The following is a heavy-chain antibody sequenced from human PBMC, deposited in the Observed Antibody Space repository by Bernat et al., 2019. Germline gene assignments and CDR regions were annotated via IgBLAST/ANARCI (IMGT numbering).Heavy chain of an antibody. V-gene: IGHV3-23*01. CDR3: AKGRGSYYYGSGSFKYYYYYGMDV. J-gene: IGHJ6*02. D-gene: IGHD3-10*01. CDR1: GFTFSSYA. Sequence: EVQLLESGGGLVQPGGSLRLSCAASGFTFSSYAMSWVRQAPGKGLEWVSAISCSGDSTYYAGSVTGRCTISRDNSKNTLYLQMNSLRAEDTAVYYCAKGRGSYYYGSGSFKYYYYYGMDVWGQGTTVTVSS. CDR2: ISCSGDST.